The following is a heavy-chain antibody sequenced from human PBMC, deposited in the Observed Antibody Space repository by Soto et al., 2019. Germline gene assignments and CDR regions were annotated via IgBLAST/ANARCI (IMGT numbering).Heavy chain of an antibody. D-gene: IGHD6-13*01. CDR3: AKSIIAAAGTGVYFDY. J-gene: IGHJ4*02. CDR1: GFTFSSYA. CDR2: ISGSGGST. V-gene: IGHV3-23*01. Sequence: PGGSLRLSCAASGFTFSSYAMSWVRQAPGKGLEWVSAISGSGGSTYYADSVKGRFTISRDNSKNTLYLQMNSLRAEDTAVYYCAKSIIAAAGTGVYFDYSGQGTLVTVSS.